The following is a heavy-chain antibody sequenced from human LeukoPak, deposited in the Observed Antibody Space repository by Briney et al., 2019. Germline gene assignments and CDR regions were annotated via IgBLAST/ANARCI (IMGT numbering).Heavy chain of an antibody. J-gene: IGHJ4*02. CDR1: GGSISSYY. D-gene: IGHD3-10*01. CDR2: IYYSGST. V-gene: IGHV4-59*08. Sequence: PSETLSLTCTVSGGSISSYYWSRIRQPPGKGLEWIGYIYYSGSTNYNPFLKSRVTISVDTSKNQFSLKLSSVTAADTAVYYCASLGEGAVSIDYWGQGTLVTVSS. CDR3: ASLGEGAVSIDY.